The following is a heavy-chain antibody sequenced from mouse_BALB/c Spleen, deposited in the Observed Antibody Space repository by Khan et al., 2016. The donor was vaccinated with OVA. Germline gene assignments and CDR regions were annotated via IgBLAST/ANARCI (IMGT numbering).Heavy chain of an antibody. V-gene: IGHV5-6*01. Sequence: EVQLQESGGDLVKPGGSLKLSCAASGFTFSTYGMSWVRQTPDKRLKWVATVSTGGGYTYYPDSVKGRFTISRDNAKNTLYLQMSGLKSEDTAMFYCTRLAYYYDSEGFAYWGQGTLVTVSA. CDR1: GFTFSTYG. D-gene: IGHD1-1*01. CDR3: TRLAYYYDSEGFAY. CDR2: VSTGGGYT. J-gene: IGHJ3*01.